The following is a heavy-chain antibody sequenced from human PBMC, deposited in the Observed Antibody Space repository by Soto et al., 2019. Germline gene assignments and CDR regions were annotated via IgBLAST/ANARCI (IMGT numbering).Heavy chain of an antibody. D-gene: IGHD5-12*01. V-gene: IGHV4-59*08. CDR2: IYYSGST. J-gene: IGHJ4*02. CDR3: ARRSDGYNSYYFDY. CDR1: GGSISSYY. Sequence: SETLSLTCTVSGGSISSYYWSWIRQPPGKGLEWIGYIYYSGSTNYNPSLKSRVTISVDTSKNQFSLKLSSVTAADTAVYYCARRSDGYNSYYFDYWGQGALVTVSS.